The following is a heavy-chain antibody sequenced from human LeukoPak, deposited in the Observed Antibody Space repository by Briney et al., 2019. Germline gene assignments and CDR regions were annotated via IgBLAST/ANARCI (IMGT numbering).Heavy chain of an antibody. J-gene: IGHJ4*02. V-gene: IGHV3-66*02. CDR3: ARGGAGYAFDY. CDR1: GFTVSTNY. Sequence: GGSMRVSCAASGFTVSTNYMSWVRQARGKGLEWVSVISSGGTPYYADSVKGRFTISRDSSENTLYLQMHSLRAEDTAVYYCARGGAGYAFDYWGQGTLVTVSS. D-gene: IGHD5-12*01. CDR2: ISSGGTP.